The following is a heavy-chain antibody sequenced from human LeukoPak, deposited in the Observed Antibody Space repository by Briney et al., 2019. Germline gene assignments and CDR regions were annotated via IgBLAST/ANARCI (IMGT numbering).Heavy chain of an antibody. CDR3: ARSSAATLAWFDP. Sequence: PSETLSLTCTVSGGSISSSSYYWGWIRQPPGKGLEWIGSVYYTGASYYNPSLKSRVTISIDTSKKHFSLKLSSVTAADTAVYYCARSSAATLAWFDPWGQGTLVTVSS. J-gene: IGHJ5*02. CDR2: VYYTGAS. V-gene: IGHV4-39*07. CDR1: GGSISSSSYY. D-gene: IGHD2-15*01.